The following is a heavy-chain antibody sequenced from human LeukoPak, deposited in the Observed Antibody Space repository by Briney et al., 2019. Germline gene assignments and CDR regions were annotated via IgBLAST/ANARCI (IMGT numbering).Heavy chain of an antibody. V-gene: IGHV3-23*01. Sequence: GGSLRLSCAASGFTFSSYAMSWVRQAPGKGLEWVSAISGSGGSTYYADSVKGRFTISRDNSKNTLYLQMNSLRAEDTAVYYCAKDQRSHYDSIKYYFDYWGQGTLVTVSS. CDR1: GFTFSSYA. D-gene: IGHD3-22*01. CDR3: AKDQRSHYDSIKYYFDY. J-gene: IGHJ4*02. CDR2: ISGSGGST.